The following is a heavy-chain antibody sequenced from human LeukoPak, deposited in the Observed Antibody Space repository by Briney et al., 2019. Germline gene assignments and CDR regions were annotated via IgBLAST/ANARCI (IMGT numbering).Heavy chain of an antibody. CDR3: AKDPNEYRTMVRGVHYFDY. D-gene: IGHD3-10*01. CDR1: GFTFSSYG. CDR2: IRYDGSNK. J-gene: IGHJ4*02. Sequence: GGSLRLSCAASGFTFSSYGMHWVRQAPGKGLEWVAFIRYDGSNKYYADSVKGRFTISRDNSKNTLYLQMNSLRAEDTAVYYCAKDPNEYRTMVRGVHYFDYWGQGTLVTVSS. V-gene: IGHV3-30*02.